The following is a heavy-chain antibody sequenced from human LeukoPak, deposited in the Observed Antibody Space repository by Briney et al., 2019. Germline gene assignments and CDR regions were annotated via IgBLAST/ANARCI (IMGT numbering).Heavy chain of an antibody. CDR3: AREATIIVVVTPRDRYWYFDL. CDR1: GGPISSYY. J-gene: IGHJ2*01. V-gene: IGHV4-4*07. D-gene: IGHD2-21*02. Sequence: SETLSLTCTVSGGPISSYYWSWIRQPAGKGLEWIGRIYTSGSTNYNPSLKSRVTMSVDTSKNQFSLKLSSVTAADTAVYYCAREATIIVVVTPRDRYWYFDLWGRGTLVTVSS. CDR2: IYTSGST.